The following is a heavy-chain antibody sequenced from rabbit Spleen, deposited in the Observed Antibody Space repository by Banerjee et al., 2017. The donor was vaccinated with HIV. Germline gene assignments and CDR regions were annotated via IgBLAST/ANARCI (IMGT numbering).Heavy chain of an antibody. CDR1: GFSFSSGFW. D-gene: IGHD6-1*01. Sequence: EESGGGLVQPEGSLTLTCTASGFSFSSGFWICWVRQAPGKGLEWIACIYATGSVDTDYANWATGRFTISKTSSTTVTLQLTSLTAADTATYFCARDAGSYAYIDGYFNLWGPGTLVTVS. J-gene: IGHJ4*01. CDR2: IYATGSVDT. V-gene: IGHV1S45*01. CDR3: ARDAGSYAYIDGYFNL.